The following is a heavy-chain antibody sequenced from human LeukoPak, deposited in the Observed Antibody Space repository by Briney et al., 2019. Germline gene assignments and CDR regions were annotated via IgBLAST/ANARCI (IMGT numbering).Heavy chain of an antibody. V-gene: IGHV3-21*01. D-gene: IGHD3-22*01. J-gene: IGHJ6*04. Sequence: PGGSLRLSCAASGFTFSSYSTNWVRQAPGKGLEWVSSISSSSRNIYYADSVKGRFTISRDNAKNSLYLQMNSLRAEDTAVYYCARGPTMKMDVWGKGTTVTVSS. CDR3: ARGPTMKMDV. CDR2: ISSSSRNI. CDR1: GFTFSSYS.